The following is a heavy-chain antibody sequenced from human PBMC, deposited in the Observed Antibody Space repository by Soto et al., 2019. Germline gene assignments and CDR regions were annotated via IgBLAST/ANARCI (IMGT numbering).Heavy chain of an antibody. V-gene: IGHV4-59*01. Sequence: SETLSLTCTVSGGSISSYYWSWIRQPPGKGLEWIGYIYYSGSTNYNPSLKSRVTISVDTSKNQFSLKLSSVNAADTAVYYCARAPRGNYGYPSYFDYWGQGTLVTVSS. CDR2: IYYSGST. D-gene: IGHD3-10*01. CDR3: ARAPRGNYGYPSYFDY. CDR1: GGSISSYY. J-gene: IGHJ4*02.